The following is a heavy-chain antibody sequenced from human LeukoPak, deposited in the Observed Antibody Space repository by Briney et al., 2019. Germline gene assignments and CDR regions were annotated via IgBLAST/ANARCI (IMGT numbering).Heavy chain of an antibody. Sequence: GGSLRLSCAASGFTFSSYSMSWVRQAPGKGREWVSSISSSSSYIYYADSVKGRFTISRDNAKNSLYLQMNSLRAEDTAVYYCARGRIQLWYGLDYWGQGTLVTVSS. CDR3: ARGRIQLWYGLDY. J-gene: IGHJ4*02. CDR1: GFTFSSYS. CDR2: ISSSSSYI. D-gene: IGHD5-18*01. V-gene: IGHV3-21*01.